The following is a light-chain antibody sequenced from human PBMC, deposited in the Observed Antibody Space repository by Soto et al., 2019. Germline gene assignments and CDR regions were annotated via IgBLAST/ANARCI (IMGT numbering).Light chain of an antibody. Sequence: EIVLTQSPATLSLSPGGRATLSCRASQSISIYLAWYQQKPGQAPRLLIYSVSSRATGIPDRFSGSGSGTEFTLTISSLQSEDIAVYYCQQYNKWPQTFGQGTKVDNK. J-gene: IGKJ1*01. CDR3: QQYNKWPQT. CDR1: QSISIY. V-gene: IGKV3D-15*01. CDR2: SVS.